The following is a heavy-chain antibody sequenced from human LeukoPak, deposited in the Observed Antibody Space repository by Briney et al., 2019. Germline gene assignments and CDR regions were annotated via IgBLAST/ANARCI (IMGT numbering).Heavy chain of an antibody. V-gene: IGHV4-39*07. CDR1: DGAISSSSYY. D-gene: IGHD5-12*01. J-gene: IGHJ4*02. CDR2: ITYSGST. CDR3: ARGGYAARQGFDY. Sequence: SSETLSLTCTVSDGAISSSSYYWGWIRQPPGRGLEWIGSITYSGSTYYNPSLKSRVTISLDTSKNQFSLKMSSVTAADTAVYYCARGGYAARQGFDYWGQGTLVTVSS.